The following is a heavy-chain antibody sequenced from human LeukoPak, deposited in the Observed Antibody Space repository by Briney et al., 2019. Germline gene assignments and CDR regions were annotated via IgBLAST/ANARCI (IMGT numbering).Heavy chain of an antibody. J-gene: IGHJ1*01. D-gene: IGHD1-26*01. V-gene: IGHV3-23*01. CDR1: GFTFSSYA. Sequence: GGSLTLSCSASGFTFSSYAMSWLRQAPGKGLEWVSAISGSGGSTYYADSVKGRFTISRDNSKNTLYLQMNSLRAEDTAVYYCAKDRAGIWDGYFQHWGQGTLVTVCS. CDR3: AKDRAGIWDGYFQH. CDR2: ISGSGGST.